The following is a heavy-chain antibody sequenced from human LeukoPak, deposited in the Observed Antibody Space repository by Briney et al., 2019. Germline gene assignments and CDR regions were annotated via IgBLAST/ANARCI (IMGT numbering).Heavy chain of an antibody. Sequence: PGGSLRLSCAASGFTFSNYYMDWVRQAPTKGLDGVGRIKNKANSYTTPYAASVKGRFTISGDDSQNSLYLQMDSLKTEDTAVYYCAILYGGEAYYWFDPWGKGTLVTVSS. CDR1: GFTFSNYY. CDR2: IKNKANSYTT. D-gene: IGHD4-23*01. V-gene: IGHV3-72*01. CDR3: AILYGGEAYYWFDP. J-gene: IGHJ5*02.